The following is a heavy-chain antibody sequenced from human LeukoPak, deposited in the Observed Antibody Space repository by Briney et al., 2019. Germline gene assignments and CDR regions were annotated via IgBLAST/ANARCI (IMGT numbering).Heavy chain of an antibody. D-gene: IGHD3-22*01. CDR3: ATPLDYYDRSDSHQGGD. CDR1: GFTFSTYW. Sequence: PGGSLRLSCAASGFTFSTYWMTWVRQAPGKGLEWAANIKHDGSEKNYVDSVKGRFTISRDNAKNSLYLQMNSLRAEDTAVYYCATPLDYYDRSDSHQGGDWGQGTLVTVSS. J-gene: IGHJ4*02. V-gene: IGHV3-7*03. CDR2: IKHDGSEK.